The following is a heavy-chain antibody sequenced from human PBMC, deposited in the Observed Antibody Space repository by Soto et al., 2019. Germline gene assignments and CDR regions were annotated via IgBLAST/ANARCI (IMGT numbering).Heavy chain of an antibody. V-gene: IGHV4-39*01. D-gene: IGHD2-8*02. CDR2: IYYSGST. CDR1: GGSISSGSYY. J-gene: IGHJ6*02. Sequence: NPSETLSLTCTVSGGSISSGSYYWGWIRQPPGKGLEWIGSIYYSGSTYYNPSLKSRVTISVDTSKNQFSLKLSSVTAADTAVYYCARHPSGRPEKYWRTEYYYYGMDVWGQGTTVTVSS. CDR3: ARHPSGRPEKYWRTEYYYYGMDV.